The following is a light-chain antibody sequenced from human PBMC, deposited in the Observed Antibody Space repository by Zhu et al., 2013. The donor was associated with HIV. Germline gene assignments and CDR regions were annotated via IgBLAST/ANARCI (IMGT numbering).Light chain of an antibody. CDR2: DAS. CDR1: QGIRNY. V-gene: IGKV1-27*01. Sequence: DIQMTQSPSSLSASVGDRVTITCRASQGIRNYLAWYQQKPGRVPKLLILDASTLQSGVPARFSGHGSGTDFTLTISSLQPEDFATYYCQQSYSTPSTFGPGTKVDMK. CDR3: QQSYSTPST. J-gene: IGKJ3*01.